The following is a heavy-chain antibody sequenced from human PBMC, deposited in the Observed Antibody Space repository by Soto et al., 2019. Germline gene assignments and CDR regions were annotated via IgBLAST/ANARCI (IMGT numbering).Heavy chain of an antibody. V-gene: IGHV3-15*01. D-gene: IGHD6-19*01. CDR2: IKSEGDGGTT. CDR1: GFTFRSAW. Sequence: EVQLVESGGGLVEPGGSLRLSCAASGFTFRSAWMNWVRQAPGGGLEWVGRIKSEGDGGTTDYAAPVRGRFTISRDDSENTLFLQMNSLKTEDTAVYYCTTVGGAWYVAYWGQGTLVTVSS. J-gene: IGHJ4*02. CDR3: TTVGGAWYVAY.